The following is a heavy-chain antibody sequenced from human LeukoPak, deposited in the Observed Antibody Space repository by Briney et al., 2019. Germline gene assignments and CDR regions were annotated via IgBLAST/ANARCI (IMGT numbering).Heavy chain of an antibody. CDR3: ARDIVVVPAATKPSYYYYGMDV. Sequence: SETLSLTCTVSGGSISSGGYYWSWIRQHPGKGLEWIGYIYYSGSTYYNPSLKSRVTISVDTSKDQFSLKLSSVTAADTAVYYCARDIVVVPAATKPSYYYYGMDVWGQGTTVTVSS. D-gene: IGHD2-2*01. CDR1: GGSISSGGYY. V-gene: IGHV4-31*03. J-gene: IGHJ6*02. CDR2: IYYSGST.